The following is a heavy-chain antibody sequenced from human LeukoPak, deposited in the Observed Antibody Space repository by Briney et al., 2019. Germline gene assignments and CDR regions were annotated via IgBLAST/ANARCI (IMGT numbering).Heavy chain of an antibody. Sequence: SLRLSCAASGFTFSDYSMNWVRQAPGKGLEWISYIGIDSGNTNYADSVKGRFTISGDKAKNSLYLQMNSLRVEDTAVYYCARDYKYAFDNWGQETLVTVSS. V-gene: IGHV3-48*01. CDR3: ARDYKYAFDN. CDR1: GFTFSDYS. D-gene: IGHD5-24*01. J-gene: IGHJ4*02. CDR2: IGIDSGNT.